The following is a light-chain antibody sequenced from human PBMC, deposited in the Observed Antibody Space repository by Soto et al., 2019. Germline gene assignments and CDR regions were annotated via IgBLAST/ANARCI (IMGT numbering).Light chain of an antibody. Sequence: EIVMTQSPATLSVSPGERATLSCRASQSVSSKLAWYQQKPGQAPRLLIYDASTRATGTPARFSGSGSGTALTLTISSLQSEDFAVYYCQQYNNWPRTFGQGTNVEIK. CDR3: QQYNNWPRT. CDR2: DAS. J-gene: IGKJ1*01. CDR1: QSVSSK. V-gene: IGKV3-15*01.